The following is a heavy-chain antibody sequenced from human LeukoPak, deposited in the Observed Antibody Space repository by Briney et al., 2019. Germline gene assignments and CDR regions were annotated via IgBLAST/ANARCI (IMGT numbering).Heavy chain of an antibody. CDR1: GDSISRYY. CDR2: IYNSGST. CDR3: ARLLRVTTAGPDLYYFDY. D-gene: IGHD4-17*01. Sequence: SQTLSLTCTVSGDSISRYYWSWIRQPPGKRPEWIGHIYNSGSTNYNPSLKSRTTISVDTSKNQFSLKLSSVTAADTAVYYCARLLRVTTAGPDLYYFDYWGQGTLVTVSS. V-gene: IGHV4-59*08. J-gene: IGHJ4*02.